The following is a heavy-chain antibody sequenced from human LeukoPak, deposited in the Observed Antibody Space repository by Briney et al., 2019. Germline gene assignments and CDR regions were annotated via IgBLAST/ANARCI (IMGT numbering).Heavy chain of an antibody. CDR1: GGSFSGYY. J-gene: IGHJ4*02. V-gene: IGHV4-34*01. CDR2: INHSGST. Sequence: SETLSLTCAVYGGSFSGYYWSWLRQPPGKGLEWIGEINHSGSTNYNPSLKSRVTISVDTSKNQFSLKLSSVTAADTAVYYCARVGTYYRSLDSWGQGTLVTVSS. D-gene: IGHD3-10*01. CDR3: ARVGTYYRSLDS.